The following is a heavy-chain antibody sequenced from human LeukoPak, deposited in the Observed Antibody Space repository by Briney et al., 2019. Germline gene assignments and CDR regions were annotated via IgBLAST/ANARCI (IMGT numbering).Heavy chain of an antibody. V-gene: IGHV3-30-3*01. CDR1: GFTFSNYA. CDR2: ISDDGSRQ. D-gene: IGHD3-10*01. Sequence: GGSLRLSCAATGFTFSNYAIHWGRQAPGMGLEWVAFISDDGSRQHYADSVKGRFTISRDNSKNTLNLQMNSLRAEDTAVYYCVKDRTGTYTLDHWGQGTLVTVSS. J-gene: IGHJ4*02. CDR3: VKDRTGTYTLDH.